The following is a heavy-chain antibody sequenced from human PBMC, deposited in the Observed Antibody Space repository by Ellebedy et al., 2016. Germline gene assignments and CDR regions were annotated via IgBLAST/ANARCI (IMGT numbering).Heavy chain of an antibody. V-gene: IGHV3-23*01. J-gene: IGHJ4*02. CDR3: RQGHYADL. CDR1: GLNFTTFF. CDR2: ISAGSDIT. D-gene: IGHD4-17*01. Sequence: GGSLRLSXTASGLNFTTFFMSWVRQAPGKGLEWVSTISAGSDITRLADSVKGRFTISRDSSKNSVYLRMNNLRVEDTAVYYCRQGHYADLWGQGTLVTVSS.